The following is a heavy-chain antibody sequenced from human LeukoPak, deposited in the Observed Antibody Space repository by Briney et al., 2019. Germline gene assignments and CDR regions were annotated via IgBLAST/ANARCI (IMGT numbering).Heavy chain of an antibody. CDR2: ISGSGGST. CDR1: GFTFSSYA. CDR3: AKGGVVPAGEYYYGMDV. D-gene: IGHD2-2*01. J-gene: IGHJ6*02. Sequence: GGSLRLSCAASGFTFSSYAMSWVRQAPGEGLEWVSAISGSGGSTYYADSVKGRFTISRDNSKNTLYLQMNSLRAEDTAVYYCAKGGVVPAGEYYYGMDVWGQGTTVTVSS. V-gene: IGHV3-23*01.